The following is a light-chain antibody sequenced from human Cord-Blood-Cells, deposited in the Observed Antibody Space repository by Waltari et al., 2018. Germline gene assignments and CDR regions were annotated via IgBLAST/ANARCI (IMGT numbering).Light chain of an antibody. CDR1: QSVSSN. V-gene: IGKV3-15*01. J-gene: IGKJ3*01. Sequence: EIVMTQSPATLSVSPGERATLSCRASQSVSSNLAWYQQKPGQAPRLLIDGAATRATGIPARFSGSGSGKEFTLTISSLQSEDFAVYYCQQYNNWPVTFGPGTKVDIK. CDR2: GAA. CDR3: QQYNNWPVT.